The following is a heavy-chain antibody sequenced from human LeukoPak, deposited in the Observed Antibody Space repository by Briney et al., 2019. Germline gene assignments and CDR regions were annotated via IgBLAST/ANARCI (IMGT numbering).Heavy chain of an antibody. Sequence: GASVKVSCKASGYTFTSYDINWVRQATGQGLEWMGWMNPNSGNTGYAQKFQGRVTMTRNTSISTAYMELSSLRSEDTAVYYCARGARIAARRENWFDPWGQGTLVTVSS. J-gene: IGHJ5*02. CDR1: GYTFTSYD. D-gene: IGHD6-6*01. CDR2: MNPNSGNT. V-gene: IGHV1-8*01. CDR3: ARGARIAARRENWFDP.